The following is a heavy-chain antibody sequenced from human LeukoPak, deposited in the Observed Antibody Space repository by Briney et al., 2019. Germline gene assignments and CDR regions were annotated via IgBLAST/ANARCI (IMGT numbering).Heavy chain of an antibody. Sequence: KPSETLSLTCTVSGGSVSSGSYYWSWIRQPPGKGLEWIGYIYYSGSINYNPSLKSRVTISVDTSKNQFSLKLSSVTAADTAVYYCARDNSDYDYVWGSYRRFDYWGQGTLVTVSS. J-gene: IGHJ4*02. V-gene: IGHV4-61*01. CDR3: ARDNSDYDYVWGSYRRFDY. D-gene: IGHD3-16*02. CDR1: GGSVSSGSYY. CDR2: IYYSGSI.